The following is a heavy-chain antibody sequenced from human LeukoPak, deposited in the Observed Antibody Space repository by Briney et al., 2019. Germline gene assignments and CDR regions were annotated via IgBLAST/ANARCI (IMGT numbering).Heavy chain of an antibody. CDR1: GFTFANYA. CDR3: AKGLGYSPATLYDY. CDR2: IGGGANS. Sequence: GGSLRLSCAASGFTFANYATSWVRQAPGRGLEWVSTIGGGANSYHADSVQGRFTISRDNSKNTLYLQMNSLRAEDTAVYYCAKGLGYSPATLYDYWGQGTLVTVSS. J-gene: IGHJ4*02. D-gene: IGHD3-22*01. V-gene: IGHV3-23*01.